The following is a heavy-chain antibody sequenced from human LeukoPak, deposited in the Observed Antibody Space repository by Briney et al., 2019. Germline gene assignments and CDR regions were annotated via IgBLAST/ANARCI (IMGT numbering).Heavy chain of an antibody. D-gene: IGHD1-7*01. CDR1: GFTFSSYA. CDR2: ISGSGGST. J-gene: IGHJ6*03. V-gene: IGHV3-23*01. CDR3: AKRRGLELLYYYYMDV. Sequence: GGSLRLSCAASGFTFSSYAMSWVRQAPGRGLEWVSAISGSGGSTYYADSVKGRFTISRDNSKNTLYLQMNSLRAEDTAVYYCAKRRGLELLYYYYMDVWGKGTTVTVSS.